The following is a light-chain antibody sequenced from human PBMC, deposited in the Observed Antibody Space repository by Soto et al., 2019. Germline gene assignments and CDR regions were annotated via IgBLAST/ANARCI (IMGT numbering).Light chain of an antibody. CDR3: AAWDDSLSGYV. CDR2: RNN. Sequence: QSVLTQPTSASGTPGQRVTISCSGSSSNIGNYYVYWYQHLPGTAPKLLIYRNNQRPSGVPDRFSGSHSGTSGSLAISGLRSEDEADYYCAAWDDSLSGYVFGTGTKVTVL. CDR1: SSNIGNYY. V-gene: IGLV1-47*01. J-gene: IGLJ1*01.